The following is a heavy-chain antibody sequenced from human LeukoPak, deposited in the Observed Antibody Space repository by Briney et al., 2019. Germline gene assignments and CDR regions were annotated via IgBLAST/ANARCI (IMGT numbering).Heavy chain of an antibody. V-gene: IGHV4-59*02. CDR2: IDYSGNT. CDR3: TALYCARAGCRNWNLDV. CDR1: GGSVTGHS. J-gene: IGHJ6*04. D-gene: IGHD2-21*01. Sequence: SSETLSLTCRFIGGSVTGHSWTWIRQSPGKGLEWVGDIDYSGNTKENPSIKSRVSFPLAVPKQQFPLRLTSVTAADTAVYFCTALYCARAGCRNWNLDVWGTGTIVTVSS.